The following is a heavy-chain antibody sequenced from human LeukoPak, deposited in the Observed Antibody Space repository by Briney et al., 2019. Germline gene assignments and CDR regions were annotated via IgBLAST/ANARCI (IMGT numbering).Heavy chain of an antibody. CDR1: GYTFTSYG. D-gene: IGHD3-10*01. CDR3: ARVSWFGELSYYYYYYYMDV. V-gene: IGHV1-18*01. CDR2: ISAYNGNT. J-gene: IGHJ6*03. Sequence: VASVTVSCKASGYTFTSYGISWVRQAPGQGLEWMGWISAYNGNTNYAQKLQGRVTMTRNTSISTAYMELSSLRSEDTAVYYCARVSWFGELSYYYYYYYMDVWGEGTTVTISS.